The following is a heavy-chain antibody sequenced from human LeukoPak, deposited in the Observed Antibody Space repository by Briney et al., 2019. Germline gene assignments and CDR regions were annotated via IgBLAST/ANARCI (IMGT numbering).Heavy chain of an antibody. CDR1: GFTFSDHF. V-gene: IGHV3-9*01. D-gene: IGHD2-15*01. CDR2: ISWNSGSI. Sequence: GGSLRLSCVASGFTFSDHFMDWVRQAPGKGLEWVSGISWNSGSIGYADSVKGRFTISRDNAKNSLYLQMNSLRAEDTALYYCAKASLVVDYYYYYGMDVWGQGTTVTVSS. J-gene: IGHJ6*02. CDR3: AKASLVVDYYYYYGMDV.